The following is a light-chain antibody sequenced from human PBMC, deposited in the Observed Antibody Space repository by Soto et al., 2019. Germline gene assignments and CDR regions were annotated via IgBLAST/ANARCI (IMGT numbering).Light chain of an antibody. CDR2: DDA. CDR1: NIGSKT. Sequence: SYELTQPPSVSVAPGQTARISCGGHNIGSKTVHWYQQMPGQAPVLVVYDDAHRPSGIPERFSGSNSGNTATLTISRVEAGDEAVYYCRVWDSASDQLYVFGTGTKVTVL. V-gene: IGLV3-21*02. J-gene: IGLJ1*01. CDR3: RVWDSASDQLYV.